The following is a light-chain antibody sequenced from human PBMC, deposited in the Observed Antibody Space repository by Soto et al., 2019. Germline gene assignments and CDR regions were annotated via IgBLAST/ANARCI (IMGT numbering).Light chain of an antibody. Sequence: QSVLTQSPPVSGAPGQRVTISCTGSSSNIGAGYDVHWYQQFPGTAPKLFIYANTNRPSGVPDRFSGSKSGTSASLAITGLQPEDEADYYCQSYDSSLKNSVFGGGTKLTVL. CDR3: QSYDSSLKNSV. CDR1: SSNIGAGYD. J-gene: IGLJ3*02. CDR2: ANT. V-gene: IGLV1-40*01.